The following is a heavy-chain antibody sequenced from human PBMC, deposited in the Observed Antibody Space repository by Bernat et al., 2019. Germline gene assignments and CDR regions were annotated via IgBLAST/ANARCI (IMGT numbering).Heavy chain of an antibody. CDR2: IYYSGST. Sequence: QVQLQESGPGLVKPSETLSLTCTVSGGSISSYYWSWIRQPPGKGLEWIGYIYYSGSTNYNPSLKSRVTISVDTSKNQFSLKLSSVTAADTVVYYCARDHRDLYCSGGSCYSSGYYFDYWGQGTLVTVSS. V-gene: IGHV4-59*01. CDR3: ARDHRDLYCSGGSCYSSGYYFDY. J-gene: IGHJ4*02. CDR1: GGSISSYY. D-gene: IGHD2-15*01.